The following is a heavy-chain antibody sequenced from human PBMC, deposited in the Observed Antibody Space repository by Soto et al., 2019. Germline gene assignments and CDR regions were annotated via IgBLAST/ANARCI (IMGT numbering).Heavy chain of an antibody. Sequence: QLQLQESGPGLVKPSETLSLTCTVSGGSISSSSYYWGWIRQPPGKGLEWIGGSYYSGSTYYNPSLKSRVTIAVDTSKNQFSLKLSSVTAADTAVYYCASQIDDYGDYVLWFDPWGQGTLVTVSS. V-gene: IGHV4-39*01. CDR2: SYYSGST. J-gene: IGHJ5*02. CDR3: ASQIDDYGDYVLWFDP. D-gene: IGHD4-17*01. CDR1: GGSISSSSYY.